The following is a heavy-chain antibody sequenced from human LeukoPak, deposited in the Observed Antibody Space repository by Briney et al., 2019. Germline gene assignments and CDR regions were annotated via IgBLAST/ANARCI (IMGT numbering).Heavy chain of an antibody. CDR2: IHSDGSST. CDR1: GFTFRSYW. V-gene: IGHV3-74*01. J-gene: IGHJ4*02. Sequence: GGSLRLSCAASGFTFRSYWMHWVRQAPGKGLVWVSHIHSDGSSTSYADSVQGRFTISRDNAKNTLYLQMNSLRAEDTAVYYCARHNHGYEYWGQGTLVTVSS. CDR3: ARHNHGYEY. D-gene: IGHD5-18*01.